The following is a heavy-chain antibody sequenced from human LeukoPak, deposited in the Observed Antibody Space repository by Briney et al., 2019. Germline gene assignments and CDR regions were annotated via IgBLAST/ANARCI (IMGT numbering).Heavy chain of an antibody. J-gene: IGHJ4*02. V-gene: IGHV4-61*05. Sequence: PSETLSLTCTVSGASIRTSTYYWGWIRQPPGKGLEWIGDINHSGSTNYNPSLKSRVTISVDTSTNQFSLKLSSVTAADTAVYFCARLYAVVTRFFDYWGQGSLVTVSS. CDR2: INHSGST. CDR3: ARLYAVVTRFFDY. CDR1: GASIRTSTYY. D-gene: IGHD3-22*01.